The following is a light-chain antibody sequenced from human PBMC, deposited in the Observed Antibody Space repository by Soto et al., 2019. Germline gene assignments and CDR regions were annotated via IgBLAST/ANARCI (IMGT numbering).Light chain of an antibody. Sequence: DVQMTQSSSSLSASVGDRVIITCPANESIANYLNWFQQKPGKAPRLLISDAIHLERGVPSRFSATRSGTDFVLAISSLQAEDVATYYCQQYESQPFTFGGGN. CDR2: DAI. V-gene: IGKV1-33*01. CDR1: ESIANY. CDR3: QQYESQPFT. J-gene: IGKJ4*01.